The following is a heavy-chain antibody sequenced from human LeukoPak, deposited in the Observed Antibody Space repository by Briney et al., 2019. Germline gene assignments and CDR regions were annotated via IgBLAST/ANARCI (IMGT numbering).Heavy chain of an antibody. CDR2: ISSSSSYI. CDR3: ARVGRTYYFDY. J-gene: IGHJ4*02. V-gene: IGHV3-21*01. Sequence: GGSLRLSCAASEFTFSSYSMNWVRQAPGKGREWVSSISSSSSYIYHADSVKGRFTISRDNAKNSLYLQMNSLRAEDTAVYYCARVGRTYYFDYWGQGTLVTVSS. CDR1: EFTFSSYS.